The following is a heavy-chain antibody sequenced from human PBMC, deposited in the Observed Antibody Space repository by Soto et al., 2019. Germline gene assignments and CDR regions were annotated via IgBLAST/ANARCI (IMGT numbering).Heavy chain of an antibody. D-gene: IGHD6-19*01. CDR1: GRSTSKYE. V-gene: IGHV1-69*06. Sequence: SGRSTSKYEISWLSQAPGQGIEWLGGIIPIFGTANYAQKFQGRVTITADKSTSTAYMELSSLRSEDTAVYYCARTLIAVAVPNSVGVNYTTYYG. CDR3: ARTLIAVAVPNSVGVNYTTYYG. J-gene: IGHJ6*01. CDR2: IIPIFGTA.